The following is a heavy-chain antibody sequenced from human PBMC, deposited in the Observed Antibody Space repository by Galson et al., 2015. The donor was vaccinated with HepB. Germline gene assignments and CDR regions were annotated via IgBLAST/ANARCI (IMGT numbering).Heavy chain of an antibody. D-gene: IGHD3-10*01. J-gene: IGHJ6*02. Sequence: SLRLSCAASGFTFSGSAMHWVRQASGKGLEWVGRIRSKANSYATAYAASVKGRFTISRDDSKNTAYLQLNSLKTEDTAVYYCTRQRADYYGSGKTYYGMDAWGQGTTVTVSS. CDR1: GFTFSGSA. CDR2: IRSKANSYAT. V-gene: IGHV3-73*01. CDR3: TRQRADYYGSGKTYYGMDA.